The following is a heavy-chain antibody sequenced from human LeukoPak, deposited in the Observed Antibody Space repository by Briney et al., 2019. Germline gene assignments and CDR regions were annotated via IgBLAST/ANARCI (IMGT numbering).Heavy chain of an antibody. CDR2: INPNSGGT. D-gene: IGHD1-26*01. J-gene: IGHJ3*02. V-gene: IGHV1-2*02. Sequence: ASVKVSCKASGYTFTRYYMHWVRQAPGQGLEWMGWINPNSGGTNYAQKFQGRVTMTRDTSISTAYMELSRLRSDDTAVYYCARDQEWELLAAFDIWGQGTMVTVSS. CDR3: ARDQEWELLAAFDI. CDR1: GYTFTRYY.